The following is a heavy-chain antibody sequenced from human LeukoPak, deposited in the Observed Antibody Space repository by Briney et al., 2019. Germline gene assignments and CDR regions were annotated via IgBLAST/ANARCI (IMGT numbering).Heavy chain of an antibody. V-gene: IGHV4-39*01. CDR2: IYYDGNT. Sequence: SQTLSLICAVSGGSNGSSSYYWGSIRQPPGKDLGRIGTIYYDGNTFYNPSLKSRVTISVDMSKNQFSLKLSSVTAADTAIYYCAAENGNFWIGYHYFEDWGQGTLVSVSS. CDR1: GGSNGSSSYY. J-gene: IGHJ4*02. CDR3: AAENGNFWIGYHYFED. D-gene: IGHD3-3*01.